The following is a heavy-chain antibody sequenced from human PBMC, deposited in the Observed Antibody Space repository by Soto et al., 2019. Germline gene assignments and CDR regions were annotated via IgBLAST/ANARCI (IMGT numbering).Heavy chain of an antibody. CDR2: IYTSGST. J-gene: IGHJ5*02. CDR1: GGSISSYY. CDR3: ARERQNWFDP. V-gene: IGHV4-4*07. Sequence: WETLSLTCTVSGGSISSYYWNWIRQPAGKGLEWIGRIYTSGSTNYNPSLKSRVTMSVDTSKNQFSLKLNSVTAADTAVYYCARERQNWFDPWGQGTLVTVSS.